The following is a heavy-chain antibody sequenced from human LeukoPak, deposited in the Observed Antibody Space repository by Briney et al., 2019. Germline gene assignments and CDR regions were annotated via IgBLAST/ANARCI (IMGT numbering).Heavy chain of an antibody. CDR2: FDPEDGET. J-gene: IGHJ4*02. V-gene: IGHV1-24*01. D-gene: IGHD6-6*01. CDR3: AKLTRIAADNF. CDR1: GYTLTELS. Sequence: ASVKVSCKVSGYTLTELSMHWVRQAPGKGLEWMGGFDPEDGETIYAQKFQGRVAMTRDTSISTAYMDLSRLRSDDTALYYCAKLTRIAADNFWGQGTLVTVSS.